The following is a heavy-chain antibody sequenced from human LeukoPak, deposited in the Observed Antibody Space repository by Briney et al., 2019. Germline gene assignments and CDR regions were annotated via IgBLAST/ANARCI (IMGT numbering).Heavy chain of an antibody. CDR2: IYSGGST. D-gene: IGHD3-10*01. J-gene: IGHJ4*02. Sequence: PGGSLRLSCAASGFTVSSNHMSWVRQAPGKGLEWVSVIYSGGSTYYAGSVKGRFTISRDNSKNALYLQMNSLRAEDTAVYYCARDLAYYGSGKQNYWGQGTLVTVSS. CDR1: GFTVSSNH. CDR3: ARDLAYYGSGKQNY. V-gene: IGHV3-66*01.